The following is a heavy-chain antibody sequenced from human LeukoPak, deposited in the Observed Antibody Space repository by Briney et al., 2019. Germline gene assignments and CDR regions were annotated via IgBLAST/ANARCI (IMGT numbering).Heavy chain of an antibody. CDR3: ARAPAKWDTYAFDI. J-gene: IGHJ3*02. Sequence: SETLSLTCAVYGGSFSGYYWSWIRQPPGKGPEWIGEINHSGSTNYNPSLKSRVTISVDRSKNQFSLKLSSVTAADTAVYYCARAPAKWDTYAFDIWGQGTMVTVSS. V-gene: IGHV4-34*01. CDR2: INHSGST. D-gene: IGHD1-26*01. CDR1: GGSFSGYY.